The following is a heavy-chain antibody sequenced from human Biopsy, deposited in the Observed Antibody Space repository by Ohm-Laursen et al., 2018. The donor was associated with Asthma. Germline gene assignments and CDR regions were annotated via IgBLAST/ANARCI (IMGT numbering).Heavy chain of an antibody. J-gene: IGHJ3*02. D-gene: IGHD3-3*01. Sequence: SLRLSCAASGTHFGSYNMHWARQAPGKGLEWVAVITFDGSNQHYGDSVKGRFTISRDNSKNTLYLQMNSLRAEDTAVYYCAKERYYDFWSGYPIWGQGTMVTVSS. CDR3: AKERYYDFWSGYPI. CDR2: ITFDGSNQ. V-gene: IGHV3-30-3*01. CDR1: GTHFGSYN.